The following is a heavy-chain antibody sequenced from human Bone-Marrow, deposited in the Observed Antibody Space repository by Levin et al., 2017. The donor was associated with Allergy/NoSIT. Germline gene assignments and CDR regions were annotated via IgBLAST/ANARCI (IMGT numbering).Heavy chain of an antibody. CDR2: ISNSGNST. J-gene: IGHJ3*02. V-gene: IGHV3-23*01. D-gene: IGHD2-2*01. CDR3: ARGPSCSSISCYSMGASDI. CDR1: GFLFDIYA. Sequence: LSLTCAASGFLFDIYAMTWVRQAPGKGLEWVSAISNSGNSTYYADSVRGRFTISRDNSKNTLYLQMNSLRAEDAALYFCARGPSCSSISCYSMGASDIWGQGTMVTVSS.